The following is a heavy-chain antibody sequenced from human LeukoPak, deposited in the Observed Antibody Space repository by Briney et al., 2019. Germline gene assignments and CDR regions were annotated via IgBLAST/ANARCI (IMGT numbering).Heavy chain of an antibody. Sequence: ASVKVSCKASGYTFTGYYMHWVRQAPGQGLEWMGWISAYNGNTNYAQKLQGRVTMTTDTSTSTAYMELRSLRSDDTAVYYCARVIGSGATFDYWGQGTLVTVSS. CDR1: GYTFTGYY. V-gene: IGHV1-18*04. D-gene: IGHD1-26*01. CDR3: ARVIGSGATFDY. J-gene: IGHJ4*02. CDR2: ISAYNGNT.